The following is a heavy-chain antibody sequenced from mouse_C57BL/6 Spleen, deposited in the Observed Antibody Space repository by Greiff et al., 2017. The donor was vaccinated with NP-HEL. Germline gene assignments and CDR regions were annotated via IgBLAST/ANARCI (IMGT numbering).Heavy chain of an antibody. V-gene: IGHV1-42*01. D-gene: IGHD4-1*01. Sequence: VQLQQSGPELVKPGASVKISCKASGYSFTGYYMNWVKQSPEKSLEWIGEINPSTGGTTYNQKFKAKATLTVDKSSSTAYMQLKSLTSEDSAVYYCARKEGPLTGDYWGQGTTLTVSS. CDR2: INPSTGGT. CDR3: ARKEGPLTGDY. CDR1: GYSFTGYY. J-gene: IGHJ2*01.